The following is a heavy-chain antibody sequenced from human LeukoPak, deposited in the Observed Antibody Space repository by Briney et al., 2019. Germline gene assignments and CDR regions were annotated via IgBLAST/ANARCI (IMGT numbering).Heavy chain of an antibody. V-gene: IGHV4-31*03. CDR1: GGSISSGGYY. J-gene: IGHJ6*03. Sequence: SQTLSLTRTVSGGSISSGGYYWSWIRQHPGKGLEWIGYIYYSGSTYYNPSLKSRATISVDTSKNQFSLKLSSVTAADTAVYYCARVGNIAARRDYYYYYMDVWGKGTTVTASS. CDR3: ARVGNIAARRDYYYYYMDV. CDR2: IYYSGST. D-gene: IGHD6-6*01.